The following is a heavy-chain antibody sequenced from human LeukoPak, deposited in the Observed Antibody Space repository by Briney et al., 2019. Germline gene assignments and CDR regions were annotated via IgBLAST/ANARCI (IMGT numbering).Heavy chain of an antibody. J-gene: IGHJ4*02. V-gene: IGHV3-7*01. D-gene: IGHD4-23*01. CDR3: AREDYGGNSYYFDY. CDR1: GFTFSSYW. CDR2: IKQDGSEK. Sequence: PGGSLRLSCAASGFTFSSYWMSWVRQAPGKGLEWVANIKQDGSEKYYVDSVKGRFTISRDNAKNSLYLQMNSLRAEDTAVYYCAREDYGGNSYYFDYWGQGTLVTVSS.